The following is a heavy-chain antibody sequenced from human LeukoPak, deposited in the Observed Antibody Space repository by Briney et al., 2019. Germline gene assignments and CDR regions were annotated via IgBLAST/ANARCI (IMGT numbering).Heavy chain of an antibody. D-gene: IGHD2-2*02. Sequence: SETLSLTCAVYGGSFSGYYWSWIRQPPGKGLEWIGYIYYSGSTNYNPSLKSRVTISVDTSKNQFSLKLSSVTAADTAVYYCAREGGYCSSTSCYRGNWFDPWGQGTLVTVSS. CDR1: GGSFSGYY. V-gene: IGHV4-59*01. CDR2: IYYSGST. CDR3: AREGGYCSSTSCYRGNWFDP. J-gene: IGHJ5*02.